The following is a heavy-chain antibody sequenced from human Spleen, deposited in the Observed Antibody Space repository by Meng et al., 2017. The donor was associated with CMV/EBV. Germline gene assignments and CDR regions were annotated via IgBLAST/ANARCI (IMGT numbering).Heavy chain of an antibody. CDR2: IYYSGST. J-gene: IGHJ5*02. D-gene: IGHD2-2*01. V-gene: IGHV4-39*01. Sequence: SETLSLTCTVSGGSISSSSYYWGWIRQPPGKGLERIGSIYYSGSTYYNPSLKSRVTISVDTSKNQFSLKLSSVTAADTAVYYCARHVQDIVVVPAALNWFDPWGQGTLVTVSS. CDR3: ARHVQDIVVVPAALNWFDP. CDR1: GGSISSSSYY.